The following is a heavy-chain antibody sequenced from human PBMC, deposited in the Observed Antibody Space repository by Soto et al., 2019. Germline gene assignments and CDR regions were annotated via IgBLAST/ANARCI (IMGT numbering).Heavy chain of an antibody. CDR2: INTDGSTT. Sequence: LRLSCTASGFSFSSHWMHWVRQAPGKGLIWVSRINTDGSTTNYADSVKGRFTISRDNAKNTLYLQMNSLRADDTAVYYCVRFGTYYDTSGYLYWGQGALVTVSS. CDR1: GFSFSSHW. D-gene: IGHD3-22*01. CDR3: VRFGTYYDTSGYLY. V-gene: IGHV3-74*01. J-gene: IGHJ4*02.